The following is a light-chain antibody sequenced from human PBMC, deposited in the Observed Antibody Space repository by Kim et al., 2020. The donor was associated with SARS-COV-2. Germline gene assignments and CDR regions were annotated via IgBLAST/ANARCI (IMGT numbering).Light chain of an antibody. J-gene: IGLJ3*02. CDR1: KLGDKY. V-gene: IGLV3-1*01. Sequence: SYELTQPPSVSVSPGQTASITCSGDKLGDKYACWYQQKPAQSPVLVIYQDSKRPSGIPERFSGSNSGNTATLTISGTQAMDEADYYCQAWDSSINWVFGGGTKLTVL. CDR3: QAWDSSINWV. CDR2: QDS.